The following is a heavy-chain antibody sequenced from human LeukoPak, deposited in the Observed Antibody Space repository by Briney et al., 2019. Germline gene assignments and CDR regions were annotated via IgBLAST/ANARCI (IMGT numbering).Heavy chain of an antibody. CDR3: ASITVAVDAFDI. Sequence: PSQTLSLTCTVSGGSISSGDYYWSWIRQPPGKGLEWIGYIYYSASTYYNPSLKSRVTISVDTSKNQFSLKLSSVTAADTAVYYCASITVAVDAFDIWGQGTMVTVSS. CDR2: IYYSAST. CDR1: GGSISSGDYY. D-gene: IGHD2-15*01. V-gene: IGHV4-30-4*01. J-gene: IGHJ3*02.